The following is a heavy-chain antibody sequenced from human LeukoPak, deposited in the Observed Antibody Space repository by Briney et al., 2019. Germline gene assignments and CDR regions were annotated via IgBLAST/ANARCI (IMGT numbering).Heavy chain of an antibody. J-gene: IGHJ4*02. D-gene: IGHD6-13*01. CDR1: GGSFSGYY. Sequence: SETLSLTCAVYGGSFSGYYWSWIRQPLGKGLEWIGEINHSGSTNYNPSLKSRVTISVDTSKNQFSLKLSSVTAADTAVYYCAVQAPNHSSSWLRYFDYWGQGTLVTVSS. V-gene: IGHV4-34*01. CDR2: INHSGST. CDR3: AVQAPNHSSSWLRYFDY.